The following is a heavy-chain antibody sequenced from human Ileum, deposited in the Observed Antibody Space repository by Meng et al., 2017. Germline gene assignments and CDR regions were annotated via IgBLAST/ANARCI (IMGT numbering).Heavy chain of an antibody. D-gene: IGHD2-2*01. CDR3: VRDGSSSSGGTL. J-gene: IGHJ2*01. CDR1: GASISNYY. V-gene: IGHV4-4*07. CDR2: IYASVST. Sequence: QRQRPESGPALVKPPETLSLTCQVSGASISNYYWSWLRQPAGKGLEWIGRIYASVSTNYNPSLRTRITMSVDTSKSQFSLKLTSITAADTAVYYCVRDGSSSSGGTLWGRGTLVTVSS.